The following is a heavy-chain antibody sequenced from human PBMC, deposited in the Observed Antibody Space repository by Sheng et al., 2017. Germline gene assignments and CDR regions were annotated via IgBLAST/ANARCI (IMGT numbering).Heavy chain of an antibody. CDR2: ISGSGGST. V-gene: IGHV3-23*04. D-gene: IGHD2-15*01. Sequence: EVQLVESGGGLVQPGGTLRLSCAASGFTFSSYGMSWVRQAPGKGLEWVSAISGSGGSTYYADSVKGRFTISRDNSKNTLYLQMNSLRADDTAVYYCAKDPGYCSGGSCAIFHYWGQGTLVTVSS. CDR3: AKDPGYCSGGSCAIFHY. J-gene: IGHJ4*02. CDR1: GFTFSSYG.